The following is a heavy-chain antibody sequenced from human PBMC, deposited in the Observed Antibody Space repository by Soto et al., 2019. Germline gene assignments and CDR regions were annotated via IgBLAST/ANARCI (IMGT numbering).Heavy chain of an antibody. CDR2: IKADGGET. D-gene: IGHD3-16*01. CDR1: GFSFSTYW. J-gene: IGHJ4*02. Sequence: GGSLRLCSVASGFSFSTYWMSWVRQVPGTGLEWVANIKADGGETHYVDSVRGRFTISRDNAKTSLYLQVNSLRAEDTAVYYCAKGGHIDSCGQGTLVTVSS. V-gene: IGHV3-7*03. CDR3: AKGGHIDS.